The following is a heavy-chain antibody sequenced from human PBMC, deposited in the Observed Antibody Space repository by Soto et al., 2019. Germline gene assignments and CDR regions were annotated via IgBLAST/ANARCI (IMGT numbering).Heavy chain of an antibody. CDR3: AKDQPGYDILTGYYRGAFDI. V-gene: IGHV3-23*01. Sequence: GGSLRLSCAASGFTFSSYAMSWVRQAPGKGLEWVSAISGSGGSTYYADSVKGRFTISRDNSKNTLYLQMNSLRAEDTAVYYCAKDQPGYDILTGYYRGAFDIWGQGTIVTVSS. CDR1: GFTFSSYA. CDR2: ISGSGGST. J-gene: IGHJ3*02. D-gene: IGHD3-9*01.